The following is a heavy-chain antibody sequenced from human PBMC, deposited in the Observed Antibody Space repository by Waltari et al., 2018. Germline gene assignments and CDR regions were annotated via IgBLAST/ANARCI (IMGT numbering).Heavy chain of an antibody. CDR3: ARDLLAYCGGDCYSPFDP. CDR1: GYTFTGYY. D-gene: IGHD2-21*01. V-gene: IGHV1-2*06. Sequence: QVQLVQSGAEVKKPGASVKVSCKASGYTFTGYYMHWVRQAPGQGLEWMGRINPNSGGTNYAQKFQGRVTMTRDTSISTAYRELSRLRSDDTAVYYCARDLLAYCGGDCYSPFDPWGQGTLVTVSS. J-gene: IGHJ5*02. CDR2: INPNSGGT.